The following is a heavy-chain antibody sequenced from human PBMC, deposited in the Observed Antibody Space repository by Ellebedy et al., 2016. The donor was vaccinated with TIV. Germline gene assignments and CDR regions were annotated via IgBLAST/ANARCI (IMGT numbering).Heavy chain of an antibody. CDR2: INPNNGGT. CDR3: ARDESRYGGNSGAY. J-gene: IGHJ4*02. Sequence: ASVKVSCKASGYTFTGYYMHWVRQAPGQGLEWMGWINPNNGGTNYAQKFQGRVTMTRDTSISTAYMELNRLRSDDTAVYYCARDESRYGGNSGAYWGQGTLVTVSS. D-gene: IGHD4-23*01. V-gene: IGHV1-2*02. CDR1: GYTFTGYY.